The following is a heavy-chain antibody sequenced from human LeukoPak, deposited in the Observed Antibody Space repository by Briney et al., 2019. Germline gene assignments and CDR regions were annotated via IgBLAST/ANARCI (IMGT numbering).Heavy chain of an antibody. D-gene: IGHD1-7*01. V-gene: IGHV3-30*01. CDR2: ISFDGREK. J-gene: IGHJ6*03. CDR1: GFTFGDYA. Sequence: SGGSLRLSCTASGFTFGDYAMSWVRQAPGKGLEWVAVISFDGREKSYADSVKGRLTISRDNSKNTLYVQMNSLRAEDTAVYYCATDNWNYVRSYYMDVWGEGTTVIVSS. CDR3: ATDNWNYVRSYYMDV.